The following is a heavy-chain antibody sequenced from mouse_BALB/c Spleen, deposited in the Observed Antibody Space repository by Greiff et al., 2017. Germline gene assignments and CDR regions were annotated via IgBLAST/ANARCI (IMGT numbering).Heavy chain of an antibody. Sequence: EVNVVESGGGLVQPGGSLKLSCAASGFDFSRYWMSWVRQAPGKGLEWIGEINPDSSTINYTPSLKDKFIISRDNAKNTLYLQMSKVRSEDTALYYCARPRYGNYGSFAYWGQGTLVTVSA. CDR3: ARPRYGNYGSFAY. CDR2: INPDSSTI. V-gene: IGHV4-1*02. J-gene: IGHJ3*01. D-gene: IGHD2-10*02. CDR1: GFDFSRYW.